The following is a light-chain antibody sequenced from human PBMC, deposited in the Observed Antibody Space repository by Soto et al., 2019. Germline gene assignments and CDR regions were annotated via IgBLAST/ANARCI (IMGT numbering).Light chain of an antibody. CDR3: QQYGYAPIT. V-gene: IGKV3D-20*01. CDR2: DAS. Sequence: EIVLSQSPATLSLSPGEGATLSCGASESVYSSYVAWYQQKPGLAPRLLIYDASNRATGIPDRFSGSGSGTDYILTINRLEPEEFAVYYCQQYGYAPITFGQGTRLEIK. CDR1: ESVYSSY. J-gene: IGKJ5*01.